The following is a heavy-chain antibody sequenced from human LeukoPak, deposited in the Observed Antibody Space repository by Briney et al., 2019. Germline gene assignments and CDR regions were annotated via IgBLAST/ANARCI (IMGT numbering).Heavy chain of an antibody. J-gene: IGHJ4*02. Sequence: ASVKVSCKASGYTFTGHYMHWVRQAPGQGLEWMGWINPNSGGTNYAQKFQGGVTMTRDTSISTAYMELSRLRSDDTAVYYCATPIAVAGGPPDYWGQGTLVTVSS. D-gene: IGHD6-19*01. CDR2: INPNSGGT. CDR1: GYTFTGHY. CDR3: ATPIAVAGGPPDY. V-gene: IGHV1-2*02.